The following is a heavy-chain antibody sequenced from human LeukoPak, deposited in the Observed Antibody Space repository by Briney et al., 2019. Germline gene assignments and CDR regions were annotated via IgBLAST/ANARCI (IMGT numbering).Heavy chain of an antibody. J-gene: IGHJ5*02. D-gene: IGHD3-10*01. CDR3: ARDNYYGSGGNWFDP. Sequence: GGSLRLSCAASGFTFSSYSMNWVRQAPGKGLEWVSSISSSSSYIYYADSVKGRFTISRDNAKNSLYLQMNSLRAEDTAVYYCARDNYYGSGGNWFDPGAREPWSPSPQ. CDR2: ISSSSSYI. V-gene: IGHV3-21*01. CDR1: GFTFSSYS.